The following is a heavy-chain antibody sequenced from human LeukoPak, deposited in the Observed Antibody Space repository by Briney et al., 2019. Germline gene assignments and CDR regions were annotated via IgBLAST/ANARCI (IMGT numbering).Heavy chain of an antibody. CDR3: ARGVIAARHFDY. Sequence: RGSLRLSCAASGFTFSSYSMNWVRQAPGKGLEWVSSISSSSSYIYYADSVKGRFTISRDNAKNSLYLQMNSLRAEDTAVYYCARGVIAARHFDYWGQGTLVTVSS. CDR1: GFTFSSYS. V-gene: IGHV3-21*01. D-gene: IGHD6-6*01. CDR2: ISSSSSYI. J-gene: IGHJ4*02.